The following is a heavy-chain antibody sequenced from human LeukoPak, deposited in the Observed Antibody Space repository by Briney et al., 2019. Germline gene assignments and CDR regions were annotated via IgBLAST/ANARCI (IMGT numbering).Heavy chain of an antibody. CDR1: GFNFRTYG. Sequence: GGSLRLSCAASGFNFRTYGMHWVRQAPGKGLEWVAIVSYDGGSKYYGDSVKGRFIISRDNSKNTVYLQMNSLRTEDSASYYCVKGMREGYCGSGSYFSAFDNWGQGTAVTVHS. CDR3: VKGMREGYCGSGSYFSAFDN. J-gene: IGHJ4*02. V-gene: IGHV3-30*18. D-gene: IGHD3-10*01. CDR2: VSYDGGSK.